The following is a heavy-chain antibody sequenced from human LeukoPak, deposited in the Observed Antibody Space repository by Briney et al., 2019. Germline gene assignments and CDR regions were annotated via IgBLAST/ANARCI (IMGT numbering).Heavy chain of an antibody. Sequence: GGSPRLSCAASGFTFSDYYMSWIRQAPGKGLEWVSYISSSGSTIYYADSVKGRFTISRDNAKDSLYLQMNSLRAEDTAVYYCARERVTTSSFRFDPWGQGTLVTVSS. V-gene: IGHV3-11*01. D-gene: IGHD4-17*01. CDR2: ISSSGSTI. CDR3: ARERVTTSSFRFDP. CDR1: GFTFSDYY. J-gene: IGHJ5*02.